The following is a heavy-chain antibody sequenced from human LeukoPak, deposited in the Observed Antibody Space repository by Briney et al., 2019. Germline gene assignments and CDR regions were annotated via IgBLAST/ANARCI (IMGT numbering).Heavy chain of an antibody. D-gene: IGHD3-9*01. Sequence: ASVKVSCKASGDTFNIHYFHWIRQAPGQGLEWMGIINRVDGIRGNAQTFQGRLMLTKDTSTSTAYMELSSLRSEDTAIYYCASEAHDTAGAFDIWGQGTMVTVSS. J-gene: IGHJ3*02. CDR3: ASEAHDTAGAFDI. V-gene: IGHV1-46*02. CDR1: GDTFNIHY. CDR2: INRVDGIR.